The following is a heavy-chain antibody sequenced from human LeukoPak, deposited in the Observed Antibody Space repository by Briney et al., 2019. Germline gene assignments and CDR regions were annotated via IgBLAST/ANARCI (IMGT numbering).Heavy chain of an antibody. D-gene: IGHD3-9*01. Sequence: ASVKVSCKASGYTFTSYDINWVRQATGQGLEWMGWMNPNSGNTGYAQKFQGRVTMTRNTSISTAYMELSSLRSEDTAVYYCARDHRYYDILTGSYYYYGMDVWGQGTTVTVSS. J-gene: IGHJ6*02. CDR2: MNPNSGNT. CDR3: ARDHRYYDILTGSYYYYGMDV. V-gene: IGHV1-8*01. CDR1: GYTFTSYD.